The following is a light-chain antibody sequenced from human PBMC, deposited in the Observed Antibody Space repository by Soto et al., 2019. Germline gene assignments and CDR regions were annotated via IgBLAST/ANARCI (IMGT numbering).Light chain of an antibody. CDR1: QSVSSSY. V-gene: IGKV3D-20*02. J-gene: IGKJ4*01. Sequence: EIVLTQSPGTLSLSPGERATLSCRARQSVSSSYLAWYQQRPGQAPRLLIYGASIRATGIPDRFSGSGSGTDFTLTISRLEPEDFAVYFCQQHTNWPLTFGGGTKVDIK. CDR3: QQHTNWPLT. CDR2: GAS.